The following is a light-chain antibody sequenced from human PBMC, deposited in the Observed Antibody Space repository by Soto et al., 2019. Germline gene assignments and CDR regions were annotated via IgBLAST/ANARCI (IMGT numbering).Light chain of an antibody. CDR2: DAS. CDR3: QQYNSYLIT. Sequence: VIWLTQSPSLLSASTGERVTISCRVSQGISSYFSCYQQQPRKAPELLIYDASSSESGVPPRFSGSGSGTEFILTISSLQPDDFATYYCQQYNSYLITFGQGTRLEIK. CDR1: QGISSY. V-gene: IGKV1D-8*03. J-gene: IGKJ5*01.